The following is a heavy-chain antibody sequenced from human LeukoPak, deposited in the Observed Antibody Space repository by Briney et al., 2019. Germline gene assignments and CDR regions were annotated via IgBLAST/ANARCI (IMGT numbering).Heavy chain of an antibody. J-gene: IGHJ4*02. Sequence: PSETLSLACGIYGESFTDYHFNWICQPPGKGLEWIGEISHDEGTNYSPSLKSRVTISLDTSKNQFSLKVTYVTAADTAVYYCARGPDSRKAGYWGSGTLVTVSS. D-gene: IGHD1-14*01. CDR3: ARGPDSRKAGY. V-gene: IGHV4-34*01. CDR1: GESFTDYH. CDR2: ISHDEGT.